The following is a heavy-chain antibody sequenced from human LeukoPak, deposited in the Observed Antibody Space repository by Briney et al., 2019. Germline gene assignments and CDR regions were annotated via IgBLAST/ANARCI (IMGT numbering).Heavy chain of an antibody. J-gene: IGHJ3*02. V-gene: IGHV1-18*01. Sequence: GASVKVSCKASGYTFTSYGISWVRQAPGQGLEWMGWISAYNGKTNYAQKFQGRVTVTTDTSTSTAYMELRSLKSDDTAVYYCARDLGYGSGSYYDTFDIWGQGTMVTVSS. CDR3: ARDLGYGSGSYYDTFDI. D-gene: IGHD3-10*01. CDR1: GYTFTSYG. CDR2: ISAYNGKT.